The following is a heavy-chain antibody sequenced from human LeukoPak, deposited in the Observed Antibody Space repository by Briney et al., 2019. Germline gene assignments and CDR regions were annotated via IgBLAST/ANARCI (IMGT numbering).Heavy chain of an antibody. CDR3: ASQPDGTIDS. CDR2: SSSSGSTI. V-gene: IGHV3-11*04. Sequence: RGSLRLSWAASGFTFSGYWMNWVRPAPGKGLEWVSYSSSSGSTIYHADSVKGRFTLSRCHAEHPPLLQVDSLRAAGPAVYYRASQPDGTIDSWGQGTLVTVSS. CDR1: GFTFSGYW. J-gene: IGHJ4*02. D-gene: IGHD1-14*01.